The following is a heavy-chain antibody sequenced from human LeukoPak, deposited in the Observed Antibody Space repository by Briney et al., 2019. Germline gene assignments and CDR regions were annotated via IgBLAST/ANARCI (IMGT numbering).Heavy chain of an antibody. CDR1: GGTFSSYA. Sequence: SVKVSCKASGGTFSSYAISWVRQAPGQGLEWMGRIIPILGIANYAQKFQGRVTMTRNTSISTAYMELSSLRSEDTAVYYCARAEIILNWFDPWGQGTLVTVSS. CDR2: IIPILGIA. CDR3: ARAEIILNWFDP. D-gene: IGHD3-3*01. V-gene: IGHV1-69*04. J-gene: IGHJ5*02.